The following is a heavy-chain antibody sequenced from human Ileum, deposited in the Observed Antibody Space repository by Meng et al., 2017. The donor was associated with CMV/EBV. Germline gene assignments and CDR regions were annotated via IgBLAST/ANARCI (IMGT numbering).Heavy chain of an antibody. J-gene: IGHJ4*02. V-gene: IGHV3-74*01. CDR1: GLTFRNHW. CDR2: VDTDGSNR. D-gene: IGHD3-16*01. CDR3: GRDLHIPGHPDFVDY. Sequence: VRRGGAGGGLVEPGGALRLSGAVSGLTFRNHWMHWVRQVPGKGLVWVSRVDTDGSNRHYADSVKGRFTISRDNAKDTVYLQINNVRAEDTAVYYCGRDLHIPGHPDFVDYWGQGALVTVSS.